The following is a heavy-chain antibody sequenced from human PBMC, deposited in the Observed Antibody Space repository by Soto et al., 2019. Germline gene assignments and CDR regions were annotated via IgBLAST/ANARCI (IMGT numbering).Heavy chain of an antibody. CDR2: INPSGGST. CDR3: ARDSRALLWFGELYPYGMDV. D-gene: IGHD3-10*01. J-gene: IGHJ6*02. V-gene: IGHV1-46*01. CDR1: GYTFTSYY. Sequence: ASVKVSCKASGYTFTSYYMHWVRQAPGQGLEWMGIINPSGGSTTYAQKFQGRVTMTRDTSTSTVYMELSSLRSEDTAVYYCARDSRALLWFGELYPYGMDVWGQGTTVTVSS.